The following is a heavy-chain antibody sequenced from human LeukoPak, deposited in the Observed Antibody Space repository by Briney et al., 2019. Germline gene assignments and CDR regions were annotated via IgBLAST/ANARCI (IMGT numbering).Heavy chain of an antibody. CDR1: GGSISSSSSY. V-gene: IGHV4-39*01. D-gene: IGHD6-13*01. CDR2: IYYSGST. CDR3: ARQVEYSSSWFDY. Sequence: SETLSLTCTVSGGSISSSSSYWGWIRQPPGKGLECIGSIYYSGSTYYNPSLKSRVTISVDTYKNQFSLKLSSVTAADTAVYYCARQVEYSSSWFDYWGQGTLVTVSS. J-gene: IGHJ5*01.